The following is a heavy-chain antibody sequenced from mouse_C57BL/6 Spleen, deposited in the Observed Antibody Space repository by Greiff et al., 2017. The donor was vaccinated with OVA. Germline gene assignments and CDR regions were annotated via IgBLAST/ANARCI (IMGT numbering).Heavy chain of an antibody. V-gene: IGHV1-53*01. CDR2: INPSDGGT. J-gene: IGHJ2*01. CDR1: GYTFTSYW. Sequence: QVKLQQPGTELVKPGASVKLSCKASGYTFTSYWMHWVKQRPGQGLEWIGNINPSDGGTNYKEKVKGKATLTVDKSSSTAYMQLSSLTSEESAVYYCARSNWAFDYWGQGTTLTVSA. CDR3: ARSNWAFDY. D-gene: IGHD4-1*01.